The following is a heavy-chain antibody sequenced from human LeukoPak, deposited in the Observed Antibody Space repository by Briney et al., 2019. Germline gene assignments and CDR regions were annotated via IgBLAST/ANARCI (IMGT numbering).Heavy chain of an antibody. CDR3: ARAAGLRSDYFDY. V-gene: IGHV3-23*01. Sequence: GGSLRLSCAASGFTFNSYAMSWVRQAPGKGLEWVSAISGSGDTTYYADSVKGRFTISRDNAKNSLYLQMNSLRAEDTAVYYCARAAGLRSDYFDYWGQGTLVTVSS. CDR1: GFTFNSYA. J-gene: IGHJ4*02. CDR2: ISGSGDTT.